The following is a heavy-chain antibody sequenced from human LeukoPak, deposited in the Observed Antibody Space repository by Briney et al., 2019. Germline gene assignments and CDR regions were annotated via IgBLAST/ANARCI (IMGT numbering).Heavy chain of an antibody. V-gene: IGHV4-59*08. CDR3: ARFLGQPSSGEFDY. CDR1: GGSISSYY. J-gene: IGHJ4*02. Sequence: SETLSLTCTVSGGSISSYYWSWIRQPPGKGLEWIGYIYYSGSTNYNPSLRSRVTISVDTSKNQFSLKQSSVTAADTAVYYCARFLGQPSSGEFDYWGQGTLVTVSS. D-gene: IGHD6-19*01. CDR2: IYYSGST.